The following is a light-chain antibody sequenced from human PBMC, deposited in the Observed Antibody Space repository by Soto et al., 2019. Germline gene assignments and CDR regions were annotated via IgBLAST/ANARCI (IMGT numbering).Light chain of an antibody. Sequence: QSVLTQPPSVSGAPAQRVTISCTGSSSNIGAGYDVHWYQQLPGTAPKLLIYANSNRPSGVPGRFSASKSGTSASLAITGLQAEDEADYYCQSYDSSLSGYVFGPGTQVTVL. V-gene: IGLV1-40*01. J-gene: IGLJ1*01. CDR2: ANS. CDR1: SSNIGAGYD. CDR3: QSYDSSLSGYV.